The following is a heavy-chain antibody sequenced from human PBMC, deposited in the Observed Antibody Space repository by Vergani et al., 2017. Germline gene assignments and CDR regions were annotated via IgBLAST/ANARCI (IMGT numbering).Heavy chain of an antibody. J-gene: IGHJ4*02. CDR3: AKGSLRFLEWLVHDLFDD. D-gene: IGHD3-3*01. Sequence: EVQLVESGGGLVQPGGSLRLSCAASGFTFSSYSMNWVRQAPGKGLEWVSYISSSSSTIDYAASVKGRFTISSDNAKNSLYLQMNSLRAEDTAVYYCAKGSLRFLEWLVHDLFDDWGQGSLVTVSS. V-gene: IGHV3-48*01. CDR2: ISSSSSTI. CDR1: GFTFSSYS.